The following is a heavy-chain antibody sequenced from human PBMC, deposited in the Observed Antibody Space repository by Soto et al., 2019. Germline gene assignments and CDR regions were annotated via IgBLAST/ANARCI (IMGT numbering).Heavy chain of an antibody. J-gene: IGHJ3*02. CDR2: IYYSGST. D-gene: IGHD3-16*01. Sequence: SDGTTRRYSRIVFRQRLGKGLKWIGYIYYSGSTNYNPSLQSRVTISVDTSKNQFSLKLSSVTAADTAVYYCACFFCYDSYTNDI. CDR1: DGTTRRYS. CDR3: ACFFCYDSYTNDI. V-gene: IGHV4-59*01.